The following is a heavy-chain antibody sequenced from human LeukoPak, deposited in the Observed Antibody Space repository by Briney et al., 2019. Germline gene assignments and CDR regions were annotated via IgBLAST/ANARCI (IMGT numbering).Heavy chain of an antibody. CDR2: ISSSSSYI. Sequence: GGSLRLSCAASGFTFSSYSMNWVRQAPGKGLEWVSSISSSSSYIYYADSVKGRFTISGDNAKNSLYLQMNSLRAEDTAVYYCARIMDAVVTPGSDYWGQGTLVTVSS. CDR1: GFTFSSYS. V-gene: IGHV3-21*01. J-gene: IGHJ4*02. D-gene: IGHD4-23*01. CDR3: ARIMDAVVTPGSDY.